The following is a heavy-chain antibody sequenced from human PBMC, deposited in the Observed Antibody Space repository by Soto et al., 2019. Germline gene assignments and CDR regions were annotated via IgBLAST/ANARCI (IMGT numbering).Heavy chain of an antibody. D-gene: IGHD3-22*01. CDR3: AQRGGSGYYGAFDY. J-gene: IGHJ4*02. Sequence: EVQLLESGGGLVQPGGSLRLSCAASGFTFSTYAMTWVRQAPGKGLEWVSGVSDSGGTTHYADSVKGRFTISRDNSKNTLYLQMNSLRGEDTAVYYCAQRGGSGYYGAFDYWGQGTLVTVSS. CDR2: VSDSGGTT. V-gene: IGHV3-23*01. CDR1: GFTFSTYA.